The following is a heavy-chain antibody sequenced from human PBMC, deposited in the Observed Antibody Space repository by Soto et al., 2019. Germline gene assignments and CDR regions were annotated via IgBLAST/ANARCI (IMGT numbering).Heavy chain of an antibody. CDR1: GFTFSSYG. Sequence: GGSLRLSCAASGFTFSSYGMHWVRQAPGKGLEWVAVISYDGSNKYYADSVKGRFTISRDNSKNTLYLQMNSLRAEDTAVYYCAKSKDSGSFYIPVDYWGQGTLVTVSS. CDR2: ISYDGSNK. CDR3: AKSKDSGSFYIPVDY. J-gene: IGHJ4*02. V-gene: IGHV3-30*18. D-gene: IGHD1-26*01.